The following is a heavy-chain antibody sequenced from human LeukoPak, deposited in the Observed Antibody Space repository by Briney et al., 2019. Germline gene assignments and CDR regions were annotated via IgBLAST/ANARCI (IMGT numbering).Heavy chain of an antibody. J-gene: IGHJ4*02. D-gene: IGHD2-2*01. CDR1: GFIYSRNS. CDR2: IISTSIYI. V-gene: IGHV3-21*01. CDR3: SRDLSTVMPGGFDY. Sequence: GGALRLSCAESGFIYSRNSMKWVREAPGKGVERVSTIISTSIYIYYADSVNRLFTISRDNAKNSMYLQINSLRAEDTAVYYCSRDLSTVMPGGFDYCCQGILVTVSS.